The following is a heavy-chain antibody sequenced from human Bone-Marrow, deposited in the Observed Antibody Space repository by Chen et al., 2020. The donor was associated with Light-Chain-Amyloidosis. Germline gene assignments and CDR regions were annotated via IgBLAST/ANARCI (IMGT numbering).Heavy chain of an antibody. CDR1: GYTFPNYW. V-gene: IGHV5-51*01. CDR2: IYPHDAYA. Sequence: EVQLEQSGPEVKKPGESLKISCKGSGYTFPNYWIGWVRQMPGKGLEWMGVIYPHDAYASYRPSFGGQATSSPDKSTPTAYLQWRGLKASHYAMYYCAGRRDGYNFDYWGQGTLLSV. J-gene: IGHJ4*02. D-gene: IGHD5-12*01. CDR3: AGRRDGYNFDY.